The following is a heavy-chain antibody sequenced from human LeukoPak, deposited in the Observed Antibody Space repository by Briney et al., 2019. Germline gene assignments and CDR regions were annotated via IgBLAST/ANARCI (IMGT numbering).Heavy chain of an antibody. D-gene: IGHD3-10*01. Sequence: PSETLSLTCAVYGGSFSGYYWSWIRQPPGKGLEWIGEINHSGSTNYNPSLKSRVTISVDTSKNQFSLKLSSVTAADTAVYYCAGRVRGVHNGFAPWGQGPLVTVSS. CDR2: INHSGST. V-gene: IGHV4-34*09. CDR3: AGRVRGVHNGFAP. J-gene: IGHJ5*02. CDR1: GGSFSGYY.